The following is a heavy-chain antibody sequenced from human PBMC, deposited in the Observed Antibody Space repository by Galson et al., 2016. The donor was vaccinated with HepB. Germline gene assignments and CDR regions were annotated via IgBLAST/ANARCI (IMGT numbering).Heavy chain of an antibody. D-gene: IGHD3-10*01. CDR1: GFTFSSYW. CDR3: ARGRGSNRRDAFDI. V-gene: IGHV3-7*03. CDR2: IKEDGSEE. Sequence: SLRLSCAASGFTFSSYWMSWVRQAPGKGLEWVANIKEDGSEEYYVDSVKGRFTISRDNDKNSLHLQMNILRAEDTALYYCARGRGSNRRDAFDIWGRGTLVTVSS. J-gene: IGHJ4*02.